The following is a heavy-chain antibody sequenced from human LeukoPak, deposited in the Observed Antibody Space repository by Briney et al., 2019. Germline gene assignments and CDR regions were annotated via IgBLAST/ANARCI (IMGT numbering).Heavy chain of an antibody. CDR2: INPNSGGT. CDR3: ARGTVVPAAIQHYYYGMDV. Sequence: ASVKVSCKASGYTFTGYYMHWVRQAPGQGLEWMGRINPNSGGTNYAQKFQGRVTMTRDTSISTAYMELSRLRSDDTAVYYCARGTVVPAAIQHYYYGMDVWGQGTTVTVSS. D-gene: IGHD2-2*01. CDR1: GYTFTGYY. V-gene: IGHV1-2*06. J-gene: IGHJ6*02.